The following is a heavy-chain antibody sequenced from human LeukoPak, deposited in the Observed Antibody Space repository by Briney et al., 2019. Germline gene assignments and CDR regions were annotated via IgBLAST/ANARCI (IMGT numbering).Heavy chain of an antibody. V-gene: IGHV3-66*01. D-gene: IGHD3-16*01. CDR3: TRSGPGGAFDI. J-gene: IGHJ3*02. CDR2: IYSGGST. Sequence: GGSLRLSCAASGFTVSSNYMSWVRQAPGKGLEWVSVIYSGGSTYYADSVKGRFTISRDNSKNTLYLQMNTLRAEDTAVYYCTRSGPGGAFDIWGQGTMVTVSS. CDR1: GFTVSSNY.